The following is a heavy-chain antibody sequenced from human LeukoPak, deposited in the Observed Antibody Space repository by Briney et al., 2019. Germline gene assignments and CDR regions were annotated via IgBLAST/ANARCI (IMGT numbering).Heavy chain of an antibody. Sequence: ASVKVSCKASGYTFTSYAMNWVRQAPGQGLEWMGWINTNTGNPTYAQGFTGRFVFSLDTSVSTAYLQISSLKAEDTAVYYCARDSRAIAAADNYFDYWGQGTLVTVSS. CDR3: ARDSRAIAAADNYFDY. D-gene: IGHD6-13*01. CDR2: INTNTGNP. J-gene: IGHJ4*02. CDR1: GYTFTSYA. V-gene: IGHV7-4-1*02.